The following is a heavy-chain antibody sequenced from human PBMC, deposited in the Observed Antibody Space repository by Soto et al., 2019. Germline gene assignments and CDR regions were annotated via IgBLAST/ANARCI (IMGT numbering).Heavy chain of an antibody. Sequence: QVQLVQSGAEVKKPGSSVKVSCKASGGTFSSYAISWVRQAPGQGLEWMGAIIPIFGTANYAQKFQGRVTITEDESTSTAYMELSSLRSEDTAVYYCATWHATLINGTPSYCYGMDVRGQGTKVSASS. J-gene: IGHJ6*02. D-gene: IGHD1-7*01. CDR1: GGTFSSYA. CDR2: IIPIFGTA. V-gene: IGHV1-69*01. CDR3: ATWHATLINGTPSYCYGMDV.